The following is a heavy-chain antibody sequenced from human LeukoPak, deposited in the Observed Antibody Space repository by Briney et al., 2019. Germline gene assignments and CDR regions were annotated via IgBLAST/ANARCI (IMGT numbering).Heavy chain of an antibody. CDR1: GGSFSGYY. CDR3: ARTIAVAGIKWFDP. J-gene: IGHJ5*02. D-gene: IGHD6-19*01. V-gene: IGHV4-34*01. CDR2: INHSGST. Sequence: SETLSLTCAVYGGSFSGYYWSWIRQPPGKGLEWIGEINHSGSTNYNPSLKSRVTISVDTSENQFSLKLSSVTAADTAVYYCARTIAVAGIKWFDPWGQGTLVTVSS.